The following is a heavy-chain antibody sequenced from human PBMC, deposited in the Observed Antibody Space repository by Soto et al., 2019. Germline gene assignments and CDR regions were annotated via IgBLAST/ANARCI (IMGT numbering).Heavy chain of an antibody. D-gene: IGHD3-10*01. V-gene: IGHV3-23*01. CDR1: GFTFSSYA. CDR2: IGVGGGDR. Sequence: GGSLRLSCAASGFTFSSYAMSWVRQAPGKGLEWVSIIGVGGGDRYYPESVKGRFTISRDNSRDTLYLEMNSLRDEDTAVYYCARVRFGELVWGQGTLVTVSS. CDR3: ARVRFGELV. J-gene: IGHJ4*02.